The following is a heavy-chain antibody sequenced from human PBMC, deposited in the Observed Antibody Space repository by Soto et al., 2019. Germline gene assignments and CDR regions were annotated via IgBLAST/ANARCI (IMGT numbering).Heavy chain of an antibody. Sequence: GSLRLSCAASGFTFSSYWMHWVRQAPGKGLVWVSRINSDGSSTSYADSVKGRFTISRDNAKNTLYLQMNSLRAEDTAVYYCARGGSLNWYFDLWGRGTLVTAPQ. CDR2: INSDGSST. CDR1: GFTFSSYW. D-gene: IGHD1-26*01. J-gene: IGHJ2*01. CDR3: ARGGSLNWYFDL. V-gene: IGHV3-74*01.